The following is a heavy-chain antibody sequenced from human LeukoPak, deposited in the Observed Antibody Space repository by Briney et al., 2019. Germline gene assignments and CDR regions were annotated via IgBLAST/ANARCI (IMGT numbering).Heavy chain of an antibody. D-gene: IGHD3-16*01. CDR1: GFTFTNHW. CDR3: GRAAVLGWGIIDY. J-gene: IGHJ4*02. V-gene: IGHV3-74*01. CDR2: IRPDGVET. Sequence: GGSLRLSCAASGFTFTNHWMHWVRQVPGKGLVWVSRIRPDGVETNHADSVKGRFTTSRDNAKNILYLQMNSLGVEDTAVYHCGRAAVLGWGIIDYWAGGFLVTVSS.